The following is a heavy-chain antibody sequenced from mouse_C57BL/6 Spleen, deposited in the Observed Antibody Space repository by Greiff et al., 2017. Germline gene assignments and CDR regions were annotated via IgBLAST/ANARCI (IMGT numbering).Heavy chain of an antibody. CDR1: GYTFTSYT. V-gene: IGHV1-4*01. Sequence: LVESGAELARPGASVKMSCKASGYTFTSYTMHWVKQRPGQGLEWIGYINPSSGYTKYNQKFKDKATLTADKSSSTAYMQLSSLTSEDSAVEYCANPLYGSSYDWDGDVGGTGTTVTVSS. J-gene: IGHJ1*03. CDR2: INPSSGYT. D-gene: IGHD1-1*01. CDR3: ANPLYGSSYDWDGDV.